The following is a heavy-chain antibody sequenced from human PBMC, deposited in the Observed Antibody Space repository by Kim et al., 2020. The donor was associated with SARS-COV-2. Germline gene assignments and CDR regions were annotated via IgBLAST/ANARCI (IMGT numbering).Heavy chain of an antibody. Sequence: GGSLRLSCAASGFTFDDYTMHWVRQAPGKGLEWVSLISWDGGSTYYADSVKGRFTISRDNSKNSLYLQMNSLRTEDTALYYCAKDITLEPTGRGSSSSVRGARGYYGMDVWGQGTTVTVSS. D-gene: IGHD6-6*01. CDR3: AKDITLEPTGRGSSSSVRGARGYYGMDV. J-gene: IGHJ6*02. CDR1: GFTFDDYT. CDR2: ISWDGGST. V-gene: IGHV3-43*01.